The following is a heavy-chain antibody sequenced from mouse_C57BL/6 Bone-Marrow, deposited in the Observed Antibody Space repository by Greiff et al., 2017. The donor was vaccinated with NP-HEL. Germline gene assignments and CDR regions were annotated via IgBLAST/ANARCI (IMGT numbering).Heavy chain of an antibody. D-gene: IGHD1-1*01. CDR3: ARAGIHYYGSSPFAY. CDR2: IYPRSGNT. Sequence: QVQLQQSGAELARPGASVKLSCKASGYTFTSYGISWVKQRTGQGLEWIGEIYPRSGNTYYNEKFKGKATLTADKSSSTAYMELRSLTSADSAVFFCARAGIHYYGSSPFAYWGQGTLVTVSA. CDR1: GYTFTSYG. V-gene: IGHV1-81*01. J-gene: IGHJ3*01.